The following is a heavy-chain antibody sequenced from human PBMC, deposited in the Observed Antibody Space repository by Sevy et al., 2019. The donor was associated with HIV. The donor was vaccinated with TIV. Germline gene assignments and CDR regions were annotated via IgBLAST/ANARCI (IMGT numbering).Heavy chain of an antibody. CDR3: GRDPASIYYYEAYGMDF. D-gene: IGHD6-25*01. CDR1: GLILSDHY. Sequence: GGSLRLSCEASGLILSDHYMNWIRQVPGKGLEWVSYISSSGFDIYYADSVRGRFTISRDTAKNLLYLQMNSLRVEETGVYYCGRDPASIYYYEAYGMDFWGQGPTVTVSS. CDR2: ISSSGFDI. J-gene: IGHJ6*02. V-gene: IGHV3-11*01.